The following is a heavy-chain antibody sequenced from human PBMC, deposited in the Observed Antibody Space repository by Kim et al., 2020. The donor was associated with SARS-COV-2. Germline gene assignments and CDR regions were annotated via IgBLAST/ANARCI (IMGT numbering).Heavy chain of an antibody. J-gene: IGHJ3*02. CDR2: ISYDGSNK. CDR1: GFDFNSYG. V-gene: IGHV3-30*18. D-gene: IGHD3-10*01. Sequence: GGSLRLSCAASGFDFNSYGMHWVRQAPGKGLEWVAVISYDGSNKYYADSVKGRFTISRGNSKKTLFLQMNNLRAEDTAVYYCAKDFVYYSAGFGHAFEMWGQGAVVTVSS. CDR3: AKDFVYYSAGFGHAFEM.